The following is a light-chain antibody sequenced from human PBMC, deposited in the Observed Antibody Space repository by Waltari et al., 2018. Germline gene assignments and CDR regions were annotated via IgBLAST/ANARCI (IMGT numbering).Light chain of an antibody. CDR1: SSDVGXYNY. J-gene: IGLJ1*01. CDR3: SSYTSSSTFV. V-gene: IGLV2-14*01. CDR2: DVS. Sequence: SALTQPXSVSGSPGQSITISCTGTSSDVGXYNYVSWYQQHPGKAPKLMIYDVSKRPSXXXXXFSGSKSGNTASLTISGXQAEDEADYYCSSYTSSSTFVFGTXTKVTVL.